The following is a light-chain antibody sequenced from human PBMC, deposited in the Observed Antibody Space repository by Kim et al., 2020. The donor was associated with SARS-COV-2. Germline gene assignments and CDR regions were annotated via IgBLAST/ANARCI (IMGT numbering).Light chain of an antibody. CDR2: DVS. CDR1: SSGVGGYNY. Sequence: GQAITIYCTGTSSGVGGYNYVSWYQQHPGKAPKIMIYDVSNRPSGVTNRFSGSKSGNTASLTISGLQAEDEADYYCSSYTSSSTRVFGTGTKVTVL. V-gene: IGLV2-14*03. J-gene: IGLJ1*01. CDR3: SSYTSSSTRV.